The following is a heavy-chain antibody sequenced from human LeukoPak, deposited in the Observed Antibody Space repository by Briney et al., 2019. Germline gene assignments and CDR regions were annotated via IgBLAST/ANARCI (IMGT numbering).Heavy chain of an antibody. J-gene: IGHJ3*02. D-gene: IGHD2-21*01. V-gene: IGHV4-59*01. CDR2: IYYSGST. Sequence: SETLSLTCTVSGGFISSYYWSWIRQPPGKGLEWIGCIYYSGSTNYNPSFKSRVTISEDTSKNQFSLKLSSVTAADTAVYYCARGLGTGGNWEGFHIWGQGTMVTVSS. CDR3: ARGLGTGGNWEGFHI. CDR1: GGFISSYY.